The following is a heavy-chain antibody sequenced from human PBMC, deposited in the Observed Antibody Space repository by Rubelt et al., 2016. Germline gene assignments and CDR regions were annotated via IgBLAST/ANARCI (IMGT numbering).Heavy chain of an antibody. J-gene: IGHJ6*02. Sequence: KGLEWVAVISYDGSNKYYADSVKGRFTISRDNSKNTLYLQMNSLRAEDTAVYYCAKFVGFGVSYYGMDVWGQGTTVTVSS. V-gene: IGHV3-30*18. CDR2: ISYDGSNK. CDR3: AKFVGFGVSYYGMDV. D-gene: IGHD3-3*01.